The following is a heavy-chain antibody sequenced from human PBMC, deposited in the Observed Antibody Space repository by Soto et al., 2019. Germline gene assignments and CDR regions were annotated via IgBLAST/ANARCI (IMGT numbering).Heavy chain of an antibody. V-gene: IGHV4-59*08. Sequence: SETLSLTCTVSGGSLSNYYWNWIRQPPGKALEWIAYIYYSGSTNYNPSLKSRVTISVDTSKNQFSLKLNSVTAADSAVYFCARLEGLATISYYFDFWGQGALVTVSS. CDR2: IYYSGST. CDR1: GGSLSNYY. J-gene: IGHJ4*02. CDR3: ARLEGLATISYYFDF. D-gene: IGHD3-9*01.